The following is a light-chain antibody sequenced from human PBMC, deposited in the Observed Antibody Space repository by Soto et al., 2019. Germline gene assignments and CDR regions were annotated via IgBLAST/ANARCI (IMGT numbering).Light chain of an antibody. Sequence: DIVMTQSPDSLAVSLGERATINCKSSQSVLYHVNNENYLAWYQQKPGQPPKLLVYWASTRESGVPDRFSGSGSGTDFTLTISSLQAEDVAVYYCHQYASPPWTFGQGTKVVIK. CDR1: QSVLYHVNNENY. CDR3: HQYASPPWT. CDR2: WAS. V-gene: IGKV4-1*01. J-gene: IGKJ1*01.